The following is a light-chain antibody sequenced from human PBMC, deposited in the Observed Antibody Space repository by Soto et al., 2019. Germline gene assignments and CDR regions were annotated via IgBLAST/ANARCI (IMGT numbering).Light chain of an antibody. CDR3: QQRSAWPFT. Sequence: IVLTQSPATLSLSPGERASLSCRASQTVGKDLAWYKVRPGQAPRRLIFDASTRATGVPPRVSGSRSGSDFTLTISSLDPEDFALYYCQQRSAWPFTFGGGTSVLIK. CDR2: DAS. J-gene: IGKJ4*01. V-gene: IGKV3-11*01. CDR1: QTVGKD.